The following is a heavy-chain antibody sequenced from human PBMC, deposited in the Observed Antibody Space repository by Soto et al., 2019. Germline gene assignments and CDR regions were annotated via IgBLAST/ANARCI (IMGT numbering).Heavy chain of an antibody. CDR1: GFTFSDYA. D-gene: IGHD6-19*01. CDR3: AKGGRQWLVTSDFNY. J-gene: IGHJ4*02. V-gene: IGHV3-30*18. CDR2: VSHDGRIT. Sequence: VQLVESGGGVVQPGRSLRLSCAASGFTFSDYAMHWVRQAPGKGLEWVAVVSHDGRITHYADSVKGRFTISRDSSKNTVSLEMTILRAEDTAVYYCAKGGRQWLVTSDFNYWGQGALVTVSS.